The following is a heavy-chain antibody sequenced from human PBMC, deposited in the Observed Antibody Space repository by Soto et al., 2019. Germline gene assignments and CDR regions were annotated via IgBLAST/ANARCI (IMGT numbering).Heavy chain of an antibody. CDR3: ARWTVSAHIWFDP. CDR1: GFTFSSYW. V-gene: IGHV3-7*05. J-gene: IGHJ5*02. CDR2: IRQDGGQI. D-gene: IGHD2-8*01. Sequence: EVQLVESGGGLVLPGGSLRLSCAASGFTFSSYWMTWVRQAPGKGLEWVANIRQDGGQIDYVDSVKGRFTISRDNAKNSLYLHMNSLRAEDTAVYYCARWTVSAHIWFDPWGQGTLVTVSS.